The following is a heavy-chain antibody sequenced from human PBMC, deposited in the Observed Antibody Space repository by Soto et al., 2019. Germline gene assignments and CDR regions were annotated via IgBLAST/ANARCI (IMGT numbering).Heavy chain of an antibody. CDR2: IIPILGIA. Sequence: QVQLVQSGAEVKKPGSSVKVSCKASGGTFSSYTISWVQQAPGQGLEWMGRIIPILGIANYAQKFQGRVTITADKSTRTAYMELSSLRSEDTAVYYCAREGGGYNRRPYFDYWGQGTLVTVSS. CDR3: AREGGGYNRRPYFDY. CDR1: GGTFSSYT. V-gene: IGHV1-69*08. J-gene: IGHJ4*02. D-gene: IGHD5-12*01.